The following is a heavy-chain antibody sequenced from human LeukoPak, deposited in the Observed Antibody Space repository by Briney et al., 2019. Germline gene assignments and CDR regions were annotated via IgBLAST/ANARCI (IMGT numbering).Heavy chain of an antibody. Sequence: PSETLSLTCAVSGGSISSGGYSWSWIRQPPGKGLEWIGYIYHSGSTYYNPSLKSRVTISVDTSKNQFSLKLSSVTAADTAVYYCAAAAGTMHWGQGTLVTVSS. J-gene: IGHJ4*02. CDR1: GGSISSGGYS. D-gene: IGHD6-13*01. V-gene: IGHV4-30-2*01. CDR3: AAAAGTMH. CDR2: IYHSGST.